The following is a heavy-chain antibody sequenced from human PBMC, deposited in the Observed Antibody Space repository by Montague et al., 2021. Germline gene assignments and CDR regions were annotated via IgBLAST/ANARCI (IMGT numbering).Heavy chain of an antibody. Sequence: TLSLTCSVSGGSISSGGFYWSWIRQHPGQGPVWNGSFYDSGSTNYNPYLESRLSLSRDTSKNQVSLRLTSVTAAETAVYYCERSGGYCSGGRCDTFDYWGQGTLVTVSS. CDR2: FYDSGST. J-gene: IGHJ4*02. CDR3: ERSGGYCSGGRCDTFDY. D-gene: IGHD2-15*01. V-gene: IGHV4-31*03. CDR1: GGSISSGGFY.